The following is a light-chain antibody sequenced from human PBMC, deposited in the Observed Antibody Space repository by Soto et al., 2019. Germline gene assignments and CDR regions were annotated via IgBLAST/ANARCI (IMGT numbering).Light chain of an antibody. Sequence: QLVLTQPPSVAGAPGQRVTISCTGSSSKIGAGYDVHWYQQLPGTAPKLLIYGNSNRHSGVPDRFSGSKSGTSATLAITGLQADDEADYYCQSYDSSLYVFGTGTTVTVL. V-gene: IGLV1-40*01. CDR3: QSYDSSLYV. CDR2: GNS. CDR1: SSKIGAGYD. J-gene: IGLJ1*01.